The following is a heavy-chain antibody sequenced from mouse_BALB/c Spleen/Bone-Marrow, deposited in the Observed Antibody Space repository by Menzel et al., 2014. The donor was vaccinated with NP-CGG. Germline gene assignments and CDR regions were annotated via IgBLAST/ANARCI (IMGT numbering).Heavy chain of an antibody. CDR3: TRIFDY. Sequence: LQQSGSELVRPGASVNLSCKASGYIFANYWMHWVKQRHGQGLEWIGTISPRSGSTNYDEKFKRKATLTVDTSSATAYMYLNSLTSEDSAVYYCTRIFDYWGQGTILTVSS. V-gene: IGHV1S22*01. CDR2: ISPRSGST. J-gene: IGHJ2*01. CDR1: GYIFANYW.